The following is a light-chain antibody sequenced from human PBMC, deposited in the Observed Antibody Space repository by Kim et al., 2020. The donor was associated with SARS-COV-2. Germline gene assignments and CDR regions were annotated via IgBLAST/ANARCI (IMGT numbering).Light chain of an antibody. V-gene: IGKV1-27*01. CDR3: QKYNSAPET. CDR1: QGIGNY. Sequence: LSASLGDRVTITCRASQGIGNYLAWYQQKPGKVPQLLIYGASTLQSAVPSRFSGSGSGTDFTLTISSLQPEDVATYFCQKYNSAPETFGQGTKLEI. CDR2: GAS. J-gene: IGKJ2*01.